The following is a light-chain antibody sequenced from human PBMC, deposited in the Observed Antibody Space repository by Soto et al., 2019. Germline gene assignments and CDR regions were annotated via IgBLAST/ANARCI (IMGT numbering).Light chain of an antibody. CDR3: QQSNSFPRT. J-gene: IGKJ4*01. Sequence: DIQMTQSPSFVSASVGDRVTITCRASQAVSTWLAWYQQKPGDAPKLLIYAASTLQSGVPSRFSGSGSGTDFTLTIRSLQPEGFATYYCQQSNSFPRTFGGGTKVEIK. CDR1: QAVSTW. CDR2: AAS. V-gene: IGKV1-12*01.